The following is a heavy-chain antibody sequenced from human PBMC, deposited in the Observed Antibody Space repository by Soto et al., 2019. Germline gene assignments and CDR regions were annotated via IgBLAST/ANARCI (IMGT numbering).Heavy chain of an antibody. V-gene: IGHV1-69*06. Sequence: QVQLVQSGAEMRKPGSSLRVSCKASGGTFSDYAFSWVRQAPGQGLEWMGGIVPRFGSPNYAQKFGGRVTITADTSTSTVYVELSGLIFDDTAVYFCARDRIQLRLGKYSFNGMDVWGQGTTITVSS. D-gene: IGHD3-16*01. CDR2: IVPRFGSP. CDR3: ARDRIQLRLGKYSFNGMDV. J-gene: IGHJ6*02. CDR1: GGTFSDYA.